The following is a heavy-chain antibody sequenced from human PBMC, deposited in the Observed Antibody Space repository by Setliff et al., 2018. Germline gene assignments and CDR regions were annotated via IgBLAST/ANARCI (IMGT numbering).Heavy chain of an antibody. CDR1: GFALNSYA. D-gene: IGHD6-13*01. V-gene: IGHV3-23*03. CDR3: AKRRSSSWFGGMDY. Sequence: GGSLRLSCAASGFALNSYAMIWVRQAPGKGLEWVSVIYSGGRTTYHADSVEGRFTISRDSSKNTLYLQMNSLRVEDTAVYYCAKRRSSSWFGGMDYWGQGTLVTVSS. J-gene: IGHJ4*02. CDR2: IYSGGRTT.